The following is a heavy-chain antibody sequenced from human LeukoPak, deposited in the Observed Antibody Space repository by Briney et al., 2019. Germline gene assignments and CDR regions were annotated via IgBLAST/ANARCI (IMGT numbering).Heavy chain of an antibody. J-gene: IGHJ4*02. CDR3: ARVHLWSFDY. D-gene: IGHD5-18*01. CDR1: GYSFSTYW. CDR2: IYPGDSDT. V-gene: IGHV5-51*01. Sequence: GESLQISCQCSGYSFSTYWIGWVRQLPGKGLEWMGIIYPGDSDTRYSPSFQGQVTISADKSITTAYLQWSSLKASDTAIYYCARVHLWSFDYWGQGTLVTVSS.